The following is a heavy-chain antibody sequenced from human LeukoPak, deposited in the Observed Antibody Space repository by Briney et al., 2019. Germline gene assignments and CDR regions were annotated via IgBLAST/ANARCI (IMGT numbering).Heavy chain of an antibody. V-gene: IGHV3-30*18. D-gene: IGHD6-13*01. CDR3: AKDRSAAAGYFDY. J-gene: IGHJ4*02. CDR1: GFTFSSYG. Sequence: GGPLRLSCAASGFTFSSYGMHWVRQAPGKGLEWVAVISYDGSNKYYADSVKGRFTISRDNSKNTLYLQMNSLRPEDTAVYYCAKDRSAAAGYFDYWGQGTPVTVSS. CDR2: ISYDGSNK.